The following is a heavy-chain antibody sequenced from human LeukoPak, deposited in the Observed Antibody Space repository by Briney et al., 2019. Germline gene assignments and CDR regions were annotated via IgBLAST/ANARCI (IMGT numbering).Heavy chain of an antibody. Sequence: GGSLRLSCSASGFTSSSYTMNWIRQAPGKGLEWVSYISSSGRNIYYADSVKGRFTISRDNAKNSLYLQMNSLRAEDTAVYYCARDLVQLWSKDFWGQGTLVTVSS. D-gene: IGHD5-18*01. V-gene: IGHV3-48*04. CDR1: GFTSSSYT. J-gene: IGHJ4*02. CDR3: ARDLVQLWSKDF. CDR2: ISSSGRNI.